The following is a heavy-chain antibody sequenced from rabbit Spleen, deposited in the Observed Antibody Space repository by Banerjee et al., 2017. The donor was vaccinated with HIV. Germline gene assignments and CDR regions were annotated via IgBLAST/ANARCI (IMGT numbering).Heavy chain of an antibody. CDR3: ARGSAAMTMVITGYYLNL. Sequence: QSLEESGGDLVKPEGSLTLTCTASGFSFSTSYYMCWGRQTPGKGLECIACIYADRSGSTYYANWAKGRFTISRTSSTTVTLEMTSLTAADTATYFCARGSAAMTMVITGYYLNLWGPGTLVTVS. CDR1: GFSFSTSYY. J-gene: IGHJ4*01. V-gene: IGHV1S40*01. CDR2: IYADRSGST. D-gene: IGHD2-1*01.